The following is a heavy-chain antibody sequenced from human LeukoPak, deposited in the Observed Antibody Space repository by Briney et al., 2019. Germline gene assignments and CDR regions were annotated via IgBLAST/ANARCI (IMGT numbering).Heavy chain of an antibody. D-gene: IGHD2-21*02. CDR3: AKERCGGDCLTDDAFDI. J-gene: IGHJ3*02. CDR2: ISWNSGSI. CDR1: GFTFSNYW. V-gene: IGHV3-9*01. Sequence: PGGSLRLSCAASGFTFSNYWMHWVRQAPGKGLEWVSGISWNSGSIGYADSVKGRFTISRDNAKNSLYLQMNSLRAEDTALYYCAKERCGGDCLTDDAFDIWGQGTMVTVSS.